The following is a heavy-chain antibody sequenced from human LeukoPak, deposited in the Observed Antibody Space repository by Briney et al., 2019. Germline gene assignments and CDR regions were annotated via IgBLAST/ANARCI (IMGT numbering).Heavy chain of an antibody. V-gene: IGHV4-59*01. CDR3: ARADYDFWSGYYRGHFDY. Sequence: PSETLSLTCTVSGGSISGYYWSWIRQPPGKGLEWIGYIYYSGSTNYNPSLKSRVTISVDTSKNQFSLKLSSVTAADTAVYYCARADYDFWSGYYRGHFDYWGQGTLVTVSS. J-gene: IGHJ4*02. CDR1: GGSISGYY. D-gene: IGHD3-3*01. CDR2: IYYSGST.